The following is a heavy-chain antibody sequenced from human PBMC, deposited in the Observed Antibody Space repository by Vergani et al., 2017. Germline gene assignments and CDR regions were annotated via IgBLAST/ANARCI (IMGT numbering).Heavy chain of an antibody. CDR2: INAGIGNT. V-gene: IGHV1-3*01. Sequence: QVQLVQSGAEVKKPGASVKVSCKASGYTFTSYAMHWVRQAPGQRLEWMGWINAGIGNTKYSQKFQGRVTITRDTSASTAYMELSSLRSEDTAVYYCARNLGVLLTADYWGQGTLVTVSS. D-gene: IGHD2-8*01. CDR1: GYTFTSYA. CDR3: ARNLGVLLTADY. J-gene: IGHJ4*02.